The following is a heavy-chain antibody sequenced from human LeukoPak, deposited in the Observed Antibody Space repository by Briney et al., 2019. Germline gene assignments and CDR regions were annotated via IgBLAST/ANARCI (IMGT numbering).Heavy chain of an antibody. CDR1: GYTFTDYY. CDR2: INPNSGVT. J-gene: IGHJ6*03. CDR3: ARDYLPHYDSSGYSNYYYMDV. V-gene: IGHV1-2*02. Sequence: ASVKVSCKASGYTFTDYYMHWVRQAPGQGLEWMGWINPNSGVTNYAQKFQGRVTMTRDTSISTAYMELSRLRSDDTAVYYCARDYLPHYDSSGYSNYYYMDVWGKGTTVTVSS. D-gene: IGHD3-22*01.